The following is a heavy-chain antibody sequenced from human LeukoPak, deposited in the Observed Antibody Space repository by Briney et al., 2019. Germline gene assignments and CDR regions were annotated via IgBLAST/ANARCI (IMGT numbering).Heavy chain of an antibody. D-gene: IGHD3-10*01. Sequence: SETLSLTCSVSGDSISSYYWSWIRQPPEKGLEWIGYIYTSGSTNYNPSLKSRLTISVDTSKNQFSLRLISVTAADTAVYYCARLDRFGTNSYYMDVWGKGTTVTVSS. V-gene: IGHV4-4*09. J-gene: IGHJ6*03. CDR1: GDSISSYY. CDR3: ARLDRFGTNSYYMDV. CDR2: IYTSGST.